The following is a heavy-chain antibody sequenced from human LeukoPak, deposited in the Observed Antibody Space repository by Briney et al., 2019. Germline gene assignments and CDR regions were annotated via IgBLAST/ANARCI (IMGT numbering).Heavy chain of an antibody. CDR2: INHSGST. J-gene: IGHJ5*02. V-gene: IGHV4-39*07. D-gene: IGHD2-8*01. CDR3: ARGRRSVLMVYAKYNWFDP. Sequence: PSETLSLTCTVSGGSISSSSYYWGWIRQPPGKGLEWIGEINHSGSTNYNPSLKSRVTISVDTSKNQFSLKLSSVTAADTAVYYCARGRRSVLMVYAKYNWFDPWGRGTLVTVSS. CDR1: GGSISSSSYY.